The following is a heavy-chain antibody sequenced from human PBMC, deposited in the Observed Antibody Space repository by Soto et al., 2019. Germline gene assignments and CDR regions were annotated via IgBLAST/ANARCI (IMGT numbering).Heavy chain of an antibody. V-gene: IGHV4-39*01. D-gene: IGHD2-8*01. J-gene: IGHJ5*02. CDR1: GGSISSSSYY. Sequence: QLQLQESGPGLVKPSETLSLTCTVSGGSISSSSYYWGWIRQPPGKGLEWIGSIYYSGSTYYNPSLKSRVTISVDTSKNQFSLKLSSVTAADTAVYYCARPRLLYNWFDPWGQGTLVTVSS. CDR2: IYYSGST. CDR3: ARPRLLYNWFDP.